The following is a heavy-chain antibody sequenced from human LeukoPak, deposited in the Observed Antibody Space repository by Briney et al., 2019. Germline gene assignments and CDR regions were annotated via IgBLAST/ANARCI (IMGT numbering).Heavy chain of an antibody. Sequence: SGTLSLTCTVSGGSISSSSYYWGWIRQPPGKGLEWIGSIYYSGSTYYNPSLKSRVTISVDTSKNQFSLKLSSVTAADTAVYYCARDKKDGYNRFDYWGQGTLVTVSS. J-gene: IGHJ4*02. CDR3: ARDKKDGYNRFDY. CDR2: IYYSGST. V-gene: IGHV4-39*07. D-gene: IGHD5-24*01. CDR1: GGSISSSSYY.